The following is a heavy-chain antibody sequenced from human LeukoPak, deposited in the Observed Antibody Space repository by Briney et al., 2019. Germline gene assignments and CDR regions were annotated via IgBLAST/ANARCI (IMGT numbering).Heavy chain of an antibody. Sequence: ASVKVSCKASGYTFTGYYMHWVRQAPGQGLAWMGWINPNSGGTNYAQKFQGRVTMARDTSISTAYMEVSRLRSDDTAVYYCARDRGSLGWFDPWGQGTLVTVSS. V-gene: IGHV1-2*02. J-gene: IGHJ5*02. CDR3: ARDRGSLGWFDP. CDR2: INPNSGGT. D-gene: IGHD3-16*01. CDR1: GYTFTGYY.